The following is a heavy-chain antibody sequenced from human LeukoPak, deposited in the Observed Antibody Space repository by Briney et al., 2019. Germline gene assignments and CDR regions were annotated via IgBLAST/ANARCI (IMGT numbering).Heavy chain of an antibody. CDR2: IEQDGSAK. D-gene: IGHD6-13*01. J-gene: IGHJ4*02. V-gene: IGHV3-7*01. Sequence: PGGSLRLSCAASGFTFSSYGMHWVRQAPGKGLEWVANIEQDGSAKYYVDSVKGRFTISRDNAKNSLYLQMNSLRAEDTAVYYCARTGIAAPISDYWGQGTLVTVSS. CDR3: ARTGIAAPISDY. CDR1: GFTFSSYG.